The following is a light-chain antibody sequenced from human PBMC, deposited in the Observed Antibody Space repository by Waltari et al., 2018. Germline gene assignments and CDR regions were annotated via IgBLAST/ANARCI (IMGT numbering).Light chain of an antibody. Sequence: SNELTQPPSVSVSPGQTSRITCSGDALPTKYASWYQQKSGQAPVLVIYEDITRPSGSPERFSGARSGTVATLTISGAQVEDEADYYCHSLNSVGNGYVFGTGTKFTVL. CDR1: ALPTKY. CDR2: EDI. V-gene: IGLV3-10*01. J-gene: IGLJ1*01. CDR3: HSLNSVGNGYV.